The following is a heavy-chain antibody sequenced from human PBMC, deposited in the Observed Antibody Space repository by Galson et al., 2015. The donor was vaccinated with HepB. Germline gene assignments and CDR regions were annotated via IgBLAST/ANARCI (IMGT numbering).Heavy chain of an antibody. CDR1: GFTFSSYV. CDR3: ARYQGSRSAFFDY. V-gene: IGHV3-23*01. Sequence: SLRLSCAASGFTFSSYVMSWVRQAPGKGLEWVSSISGSGVGTYYADSVKGRFTISRDNSKNTLFLQMNRLRAEDTALYYCARYQGSRSAFFDYWGQGTLGTVSS. CDR2: ISGSGVGT. J-gene: IGHJ4*02. D-gene: IGHD2-15*01.